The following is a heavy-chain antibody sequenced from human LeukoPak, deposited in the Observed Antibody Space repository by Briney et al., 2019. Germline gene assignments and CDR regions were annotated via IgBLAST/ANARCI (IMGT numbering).Heavy chain of an antibody. J-gene: IGHJ4*02. CDR3: ARRVPYFDY. D-gene: IGHD4/OR15-4a*01. Sequence: GGSVRLSCAASGFTFSDYSMTWVRQAPGKGLEWVSSISGSSSYIYHADSLKGRFTISRDNAKNSLFLQMNSLRAEDTAVYYCARRVPYFDYWGQGALVTVSS. CDR1: GFTFSDYS. V-gene: IGHV3-21*01. CDR2: ISGSSSYI.